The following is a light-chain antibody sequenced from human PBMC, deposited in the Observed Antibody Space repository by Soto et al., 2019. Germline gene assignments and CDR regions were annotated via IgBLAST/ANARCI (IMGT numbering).Light chain of an antibody. CDR1: NNDVGGYNY. CDR3: SSYTSSSTLDV. J-gene: IGLJ1*01. V-gene: IGLV2-14*01. Sequence: HSVLTQASSVFGSPGQSVTISFPGYNNDVGGYNYASWYQQHPGKAPKLMIYDVSNRPSGVSNRFSGSKSGNTASLTISGLQAEDEADYYCSSYTSSSTLDVFGTGTKVTVL. CDR2: DVS.